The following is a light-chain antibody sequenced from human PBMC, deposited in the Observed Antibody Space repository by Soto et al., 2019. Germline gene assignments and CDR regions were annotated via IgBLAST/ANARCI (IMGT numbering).Light chain of an antibody. CDR3: QQYYSSPPT. Sequence: DIVMTQSPDSLAVSLGERATFNCKSSQSVLSSSNSRNYLAWYQQKPRQPPKLLIYWASTRESGVPDRFSGSGSGKDFTLTISNLQAEDVAVYYCQQYYSSPPTFGQGTKVEIK. J-gene: IGKJ1*01. CDR1: QSVLSSSNSRNY. CDR2: WAS. V-gene: IGKV4-1*01.